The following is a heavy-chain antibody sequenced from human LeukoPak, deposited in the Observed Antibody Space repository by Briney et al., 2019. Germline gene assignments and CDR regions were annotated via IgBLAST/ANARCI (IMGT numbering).Heavy chain of an antibody. CDR3: AKSYDSSGQSHDY. J-gene: IGHJ4*02. V-gene: IGHV3-23*01. D-gene: IGHD3-22*01. CDR1: GFTFSSYA. Sequence: GGSLRLSCAAFGFTFSSYAMSWVRQAPGKGLEWVSAISGSGGSTYYADSVKGRFTISRDNSKNTLYLQMNSLRAEDTAVYYCAKSYDSSGQSHDYWGQGTLVTVSS. CDR2: ISGSGGST.